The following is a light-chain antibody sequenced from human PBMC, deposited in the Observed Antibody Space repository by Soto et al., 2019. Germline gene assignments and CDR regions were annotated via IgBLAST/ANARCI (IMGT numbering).Light chain of an antibody. CDR2: GNS. J-gene: IGLJ2*01. V-gene: IGLV1-40*01. Sequence: QSVLTQPPSVSGAPGQRVTISCTGSSSNIGAGYDVRWYQQLPGTAPKLLIYGNSNRPSGVPDRFSGSKSGTSASLAITGLQAEDEADYYCQSYDSSLSVDVVFGGGTKVTVL. CDR3: QSYDSSLSVDVV. CDR1: SSNIGAGYD.